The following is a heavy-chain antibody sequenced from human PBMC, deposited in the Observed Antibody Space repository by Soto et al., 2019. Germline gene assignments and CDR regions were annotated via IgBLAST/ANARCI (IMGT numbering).Heavy chain of an antibody. CDR3: ARGAYCSSTSCYIALRGYYYYGMDV. CDR1: GGSFSGYY. Sequence: PSETLSLTCAVYGGSFSGYYWSWIRQPPGKGLEWIGEINHSGSTNYNPSLKSRVTISVDTSKSQFSLKLSSVTAADTAVYYCARGAYCSSTSCYIALRGYYYYGMDVWGQGTTVTVSS. J-gene: IGHJ6*02. CDR2: INHSGST. D-gene: IGHD2-2*02. V-gene: IGHV4-34*01.